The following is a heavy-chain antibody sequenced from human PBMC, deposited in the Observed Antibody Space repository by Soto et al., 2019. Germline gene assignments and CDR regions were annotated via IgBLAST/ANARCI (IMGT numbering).Heavy chain of an antibody. CDR1: GDSISSDNW. CDR3: VKNGAYALEY. Sequence: SSETLSLTCAVSGDSISSDNWWSWVRQPPEKGLEWIGEIYRGTTPTYNPSLESRVTISVDKSKNHFSLKLNSVTAADTAVYYCVKNGAYALEYWGQGTLVTAPQ. J-gene: IGHJ4*02. V-gene: IGHV4-4*02. CDR2: IYRGTTP. D-gene: IGHD2-8*01.